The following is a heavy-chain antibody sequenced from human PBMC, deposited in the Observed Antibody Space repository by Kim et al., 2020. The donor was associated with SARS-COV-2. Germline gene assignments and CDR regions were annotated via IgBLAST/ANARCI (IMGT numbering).Heavy chain of an antibody. Sequence: SVKVSCKASGGTFSSYAISWVRQAPGQGLEWMGGIIPIFGTANYAQKFQVRVTITADESTSTAYMELSSLRSEDTAVYYCASTPYYYGSGGYYWGQGTLVTVSS. CDR1: GGTFSSYA. D-gene: IGHD3-10*01. CDR3: ASTPYYYGSGGYY. CDR2: IIPIFGTA. J-gene: IGHJ4*02. V-gene: IGHV1-69*13.